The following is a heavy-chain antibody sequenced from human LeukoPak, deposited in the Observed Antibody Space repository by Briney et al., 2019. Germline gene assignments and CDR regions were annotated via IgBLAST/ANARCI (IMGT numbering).Heavy chain of an antibody. CDR2: INPNSGGT. J-gene: IGHJ4*02. V-gene: IGHV1-2*02. CDR1: GYTFTGYY. Sequence: GASVKVSCKXSGYTFTGYYMHWVRQAPGQGLEWMGWINPNSGGTNYAQKFQGRVTMTRDTSISTAYMELSRLRSDDTAVYYCARASLVISSVAARPRFLLYWGQGTLVTVSP. D-gene: IGHD6-6*01. CDR3: ARASLVISSVAARPRFLLY.